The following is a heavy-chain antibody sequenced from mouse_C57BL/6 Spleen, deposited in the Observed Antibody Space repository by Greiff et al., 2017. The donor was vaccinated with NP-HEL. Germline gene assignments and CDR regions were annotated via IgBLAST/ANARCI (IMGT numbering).Heavy chain of an antibody. CDR3: ARHDYDRGAMDY. CDR2: IYPGSGNT. Sequence: QVQLQQSGAELVRPGASVKLSCKASGYTFTDYYINWVKQRPGQGLEWIARIYPGSGNTYYNEKFKGKATLTAEKSSSTAYMQLSSLTSEDSAVYFCARHDYDRGAMDYWGQGTSVTVSS. D-gene: IGHD2-4*01. J-gene: IGHJ4*01. CDR1: GYTFTDYY. V-gene: IGHV1-76*01.